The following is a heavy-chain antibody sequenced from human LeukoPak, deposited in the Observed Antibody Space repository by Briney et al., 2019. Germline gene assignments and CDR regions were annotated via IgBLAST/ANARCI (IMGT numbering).Heavy chain of an antibody. J-gene: IGHJ5*02. V-gene: IGHV3-30-3*01. Sequence: PGRSLRLSCAASGFTFSSYAMHWVRQAPGKGLEWVAVISYDGSNKYYADSVKGRFTISRDNSKNTLYLQMNSLRAKDTAVYYCATLEISWGQGTLVTVSS. CDR3: ATLEIS. CDR2: ISYDGSNK. CDR1: GFTFSSYA.